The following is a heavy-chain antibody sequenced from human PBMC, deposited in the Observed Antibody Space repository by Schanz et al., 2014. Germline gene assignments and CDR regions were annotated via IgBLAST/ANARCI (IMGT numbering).Heavy chain of an antibody. CDR3: ARDRRFFDRDDLYYFDS. CDR1: GYIFINSG. Sequence: QVHLVQSGAEVKRPGASVKVSCKASGYIFINSGISWVRQAPGQGLEWMGWISVYNHNKEYDQKFQGRVTMTTDTSTSTAYMALTHLRSDDTAVYYCARDRRFFDRDDLYYFDSWGQGTLVTDSS. V-gene: IGHV1-18*01. D-gene: IGHD3-3*01. CDR2: ISVYNHNK. J-gene: IGHJ4*02.